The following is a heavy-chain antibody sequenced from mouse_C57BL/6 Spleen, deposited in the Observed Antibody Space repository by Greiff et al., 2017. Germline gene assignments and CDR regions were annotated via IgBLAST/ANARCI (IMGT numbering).Heavy chain of an antibody. Sequence: VQLQQSGAELARPGASVKMSCKASGYTFTSYTMHWVKQRPGQGLEWIGYINPSSGYTKYNQKFKDKATLTADKSSSTAYMQLSSLTSEDSAVYYCARSPTVSYAMDYWGQGTSVTVSS. D-gene: IGHD1-1*01. V-gene: IGHV1-4*01. CDR2: INPSSGYT. CDR1: GYTFTSYT. J-gene: IGHJ4*01. CDR3: ARSPTVSYAMDY.